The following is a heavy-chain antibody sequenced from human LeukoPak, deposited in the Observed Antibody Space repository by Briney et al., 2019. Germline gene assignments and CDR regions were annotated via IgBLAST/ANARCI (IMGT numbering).Heavy chain of an antibody. CDR1: GYTFTGYY. Sequence: RASVKVSCKASGYTFTGYYMHWVRQAPGQGLERMGRINPNSGGTNYAQKFQGRVTMTRDTSTSTAYMELSRLRSDDTAVYYCARAYCSSTSCSPRGWFDPWGQGTLVTVSS. CDR3: ARAYCSSTSCSPRGWFDP. J-gene: IGHJ5*02. CDR2: INPNSGGT. D-gene: IGHD2-2*01. V-gene: IGHV1-2*06.